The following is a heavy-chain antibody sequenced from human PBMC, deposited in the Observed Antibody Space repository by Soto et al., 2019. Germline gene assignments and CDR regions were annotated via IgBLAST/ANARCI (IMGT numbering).Heavy chain of an antibody. Sequence: GGSLRLSCAASGCTFSSYAMSWGRQAPGKGLEWVSAISGSGGSTYYADSVKGRFTISRDNSKNTLYLQMNSLRAEDTAVYYCAKDKGFWSGYYYFDYWGQGTLVTVSS. CDR2: ISGSGGST. D-gene: IGHD3-3*01. CDR1: GCTFSSYA. J-gene: IGHJ4*02. V-gene: IGHV3-23*01. CDR3: AKDKGFWSGYYYFDY.